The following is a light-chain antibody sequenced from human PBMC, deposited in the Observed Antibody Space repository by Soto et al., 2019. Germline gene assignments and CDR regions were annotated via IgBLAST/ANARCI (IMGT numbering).Light chain of an antibody. CDR1: SSDVGSYNR. J-gene: IGLJ2*01. V-gene: IGLV2-18*02. CDR3: SSYTSSRRVV. CDR2: EVS. Sequence: QSALTQPPSVSGSPGQSVTISCTGTSSDVGSYNRVSWYQQPPGTAPKLMIYEVSNRPSGVPDRFSGSKSGNTASLTISGLQAEDEADYYCSSYTSSRRVVFGGGTKVTVL.